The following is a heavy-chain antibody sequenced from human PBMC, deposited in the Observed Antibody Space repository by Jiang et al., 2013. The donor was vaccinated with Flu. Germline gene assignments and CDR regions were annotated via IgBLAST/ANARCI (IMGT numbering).Heavy chain of an antibody. J-gene: IGHJ3*01. Sequence: SGAEVKKPGASVKVSCKPSGYPFTLYALHWVRQAPGQRLEWMGWINPGNGDTKYSQKFQGRVTITRDTSATTAYMELSSLTSEDTAVYYCARESTYYDSRRSTYLLPFD. CDR3: ARESTYYDSRRSTYLLPFD. D-gene: IGHD3-22*01. CDR2: INPGNGDT. V-gene: IGHV1-3*01. CDR1: GYPFTLYA.